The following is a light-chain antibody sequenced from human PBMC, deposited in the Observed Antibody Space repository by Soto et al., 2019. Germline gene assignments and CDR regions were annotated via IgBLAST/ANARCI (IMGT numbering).Light chain of an antibody. CDR2: EGS. CDR3: CSYAGTGTYV. CDR1: SSDVGNYKF. V-gene: IGLV2-23*01. J-gene: IGLJ1*01. Sequence: QSALTQPASVSGSPGQSITISCTGTSSDVGNYKFVSWYQQHPGKAPKLIIYEGSKRPSGVSNRFSGPKSGNTASLTISGLQAEDEADYYCCSYAGTGTYVFGTGTKVTVL.